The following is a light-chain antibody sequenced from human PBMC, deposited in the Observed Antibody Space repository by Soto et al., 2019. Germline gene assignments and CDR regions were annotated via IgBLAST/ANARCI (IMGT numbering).Light chain of an antibody. V-gene: IGKV3-15*01. J-gene: IGKJ2*01. CDR3: QHYNNWPYT. Sequence: EIVLTQSPGTLSLSPGDRATLSCRASQSVSSNLAWYQQKPGQAPRLLIYGASTRATGIPVRFSGSGSGTEFTLTISSLQSEDFAVYYCQHYNNWPYTFGQGTKVDIK. CDR1: QSVSSN. CDR2: GAS.